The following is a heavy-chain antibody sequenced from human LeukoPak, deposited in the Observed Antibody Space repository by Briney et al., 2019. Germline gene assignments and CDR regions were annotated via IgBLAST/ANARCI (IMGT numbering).Heavy chain of an antibody. CDR2: ISGSGGST. V-gene: IGHV3-23*01. CDR1: GFTFSSYA. J-gene: IGHJ4*02. Sequence: PGGSPRLSCAASGFTFSSYAMSWVRQAPGKGLEWVSAISGSGGSTYYADSVKGRFTISRDNSKNTLYLQMNSLRAEDTAVYYCAKGLDGSYYTFFDYWGQGTLVTVSS. CDR3: AKGLDGSYYTFFDY. D-gene: IGHD1-26*01.